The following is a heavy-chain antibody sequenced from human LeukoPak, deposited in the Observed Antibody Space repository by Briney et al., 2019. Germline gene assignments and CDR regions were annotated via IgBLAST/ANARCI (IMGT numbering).Heavy chain of an antibody. Sequence: GGSLRLSCAASGFTFSSYAMNWVRRAPGKGLEWVSVISGSGGSTYYADSVKGRFTISRDNSKNTLYLQMNSLRAEDTAVYYCAKDSYSSSCLVWGQGTLVTVSS. CDR1: GFTFSSYA. D-gene: IGHD6-13*01. CDR2: ISGSGGST. CDR3: AKDSYSSSCLV. V-gene: IGHV3-23*01. J-gene: IGHJ4*02.